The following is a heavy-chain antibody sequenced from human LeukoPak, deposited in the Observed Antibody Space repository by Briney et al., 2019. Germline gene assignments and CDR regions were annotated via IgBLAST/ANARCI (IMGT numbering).Heavy chain of an antibody. D-gene: IGHD3-10*01. V-gene: IGHV3-23*01. Sequence: GGSLRLSCAASGFTFSSYAMSWVRQAPGKGLEWVSAISGSDTRTYYADSVKGRFTLSRDHSKSTLDLQMNSLRAEDTAVYYCVRGGGFSFDFWGQGTLVTVSS. J-gene: IGHJ4*02. CDR2: ISGSDTRT. CDR3: VRGGGFSFDF. CDR1: GFTFSSYA.